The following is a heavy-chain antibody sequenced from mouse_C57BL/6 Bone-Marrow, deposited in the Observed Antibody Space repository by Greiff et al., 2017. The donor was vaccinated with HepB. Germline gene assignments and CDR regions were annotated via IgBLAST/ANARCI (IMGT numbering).Heavy chain of an antibody. V-gene: IGHV5-6*02. Sequence: DVKLVESGGDLVKPGGSLKLSCAASGFTFSSYGMSWVRQTPDKRLEWVATISSGGSYTYYPDSVKGRFTISRDNAKNTLYLQMRSLKSEDTAMYYCARLLSIRAYWGQGTLVTVSA. J-gene: IGHJ3*01. D-gene: IGHD2-1*01. CDR1: GFTFSSYG. CDR3: ARLLSIRAY. CDR2: ISSGGSYT.